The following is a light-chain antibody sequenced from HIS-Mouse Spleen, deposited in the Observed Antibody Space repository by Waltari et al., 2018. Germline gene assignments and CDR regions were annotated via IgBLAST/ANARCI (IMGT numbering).Light chain of an antibody. CDR1: ALPTKY. CDR2: EDS. Sequence: SYELTQPPSVSVSPGQTARITCPGDALPTKYAYWYQQKSGQAPVLVIYEDSKRPSGIPERFSGSSSGTMATLTISGAQVEDEADYYCYSTDSSGNHEVFGGGTKLTVL. V-gene: IGLV3-10*01. CDR3: YSTDSSGNHEV. J-gene: IGLJ2*01.